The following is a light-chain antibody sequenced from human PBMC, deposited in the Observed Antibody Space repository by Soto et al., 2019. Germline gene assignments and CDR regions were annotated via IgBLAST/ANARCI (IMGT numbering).Light chain of an antibody. CDR2: DAS. CDR1: QSVSSY. J-gene: IGKJ3*01. V-gene: IGKV3-11*01. CDR3: QQRFNWPLT. Sequence: EIVLTQSPATLSLSPGERATLSSRASQSVSSYLAWYQQKPGQAPRLLIYDASNRATGVPARFSGSGSGTDFTLTISSLEPEDFAVYYCQQRFNWPLTFGPGTKVDIK.